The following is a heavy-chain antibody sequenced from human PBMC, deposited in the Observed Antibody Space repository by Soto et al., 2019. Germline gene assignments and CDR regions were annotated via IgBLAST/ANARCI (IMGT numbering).Heavy chain of an antibody. J-gene: IGHJ5*02. CDR1: GFTFSSYS. V-gene: IGHV3-21*01. Sequence: PXGSLRLSCAASGFTFSSYSMNWVRQAPGKGLEWVSSISSSSSYIYYADSVKGRFTISRDNAKNSLYLQMNSLRAEDTAVYYCARLTHSSSWYPAWFDHWGQGPLVTVSS. CDR2: ISSSSSYI. CDR3: ARLTHSSSWYPAWFDH. D-gene: IGHD6-13*01.